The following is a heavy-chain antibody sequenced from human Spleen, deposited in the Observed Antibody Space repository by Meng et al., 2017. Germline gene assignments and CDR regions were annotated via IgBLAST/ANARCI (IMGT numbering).Heavy chain of an antibody. CDR1: GFTVSSNE. D-gene: IGHD6-13*01. CDR2: ISSSGSTI. J-gene: IGHJ5*02. V-gene: IGHV3-48*03. Sequence: GGSLRLSCAASGFTVSSNEMRWVRQAPGKGLEWVSYISSSGSTIYYADSVKGRFTVSRDNAKSSLYLQMNSLRAEDAAVHYCAREWGGSSCFAPWGQGRWSPSPQ. CDR3: AREWGGSSCFAP.